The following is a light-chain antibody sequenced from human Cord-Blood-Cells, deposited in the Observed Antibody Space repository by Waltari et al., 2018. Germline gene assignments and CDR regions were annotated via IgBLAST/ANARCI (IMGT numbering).Light chain of an antibody. CDR2: EVS. CDR3: SSYAGSNNYV. V-gene: IGLV2-8*01. J-gene: IGLJ1*01. CDR1: SSDVGGSNY. Sequence: QSALTQPPSASGSPGQSVTIPCTGTSSDVGGSNYVSWYQQHPGKAPKLMIYEVSKRPSGVPDRVSGSKSGNTASLTVSGLQAEDEADYYCSSYAGSNNYVCGTGTKVTVL.